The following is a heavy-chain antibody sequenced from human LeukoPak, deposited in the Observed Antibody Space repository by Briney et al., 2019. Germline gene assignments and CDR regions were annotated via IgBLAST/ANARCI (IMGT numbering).Heavy chain of an antibody. Sequence: GGSLRLPCSASGFSLSNVWMSWVRQAPGKGLVWVAHINRDGSVTEYADSVKGRLTISRDNAKNTLYLQMNSLRPEDAAVYYCVRVSTSIERYGMDVWGQGTTVTVSS. CDR2: INRDGSVT. V-gene: IGHV3-74*03. CDR3: VRVSTSIERYGMDV. J-gene: IGHJ6*02. CDR1: GFSLSNVW. D-gene: IGHD3-3*02.